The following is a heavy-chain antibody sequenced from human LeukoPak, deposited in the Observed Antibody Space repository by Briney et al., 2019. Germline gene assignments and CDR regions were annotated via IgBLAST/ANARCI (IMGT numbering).Heavy chain of an antibody. CDR3: ARVSPLDCSSTSCYRDYYYGMDV. V-gene: IGHV1-8*01. D-gene: IGHD2-2*02. CDR1: GYTFTIYD. CDR2: MNPNSGNT. J-gene: IGHJ6*02. Sequence: ASVKVSFKASGYTFTIYDINWVRQATGQGLEWMGWMNPNSGNTGYAQKFQGRVTMTRNTSISTAYMELSSLRSEDTAVYYCARVSPLDCSSTSCYRDYYYGMDVWGQGTTVTVSS.